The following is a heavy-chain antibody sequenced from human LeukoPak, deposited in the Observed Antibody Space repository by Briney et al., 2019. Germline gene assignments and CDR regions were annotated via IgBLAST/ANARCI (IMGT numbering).Heavy chain of an antibody. J-gene: IGHJ6*02. D-gene: IGHD2-2*01. Sequence: PGGSLRLSCAASGFTFSSYDMHWVRQATGKGLEWVSAIGTAGDTYYPGSVKGRFTISRENAKNSLYLQMNSLRAGDTAVYYCARDSNPPIVVVPAAISDYYGMDVWGQGTTVTVSS. CDR2: IGTAGDT. CDR1: GFTFSSYD. CDR3: ARDSNPPIVVVPAAISDYYGMDV. V-gene: IGHV3-13*01.